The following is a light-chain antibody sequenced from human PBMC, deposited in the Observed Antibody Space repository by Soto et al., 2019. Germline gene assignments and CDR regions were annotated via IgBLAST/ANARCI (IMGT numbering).Light chain of an antibody. Sequence: EIVMTQSPATLSVSQGETATLSCRASQSVSYNLAWYQQKPGQGTMLLIYGAFTRATGIPARFSGSGSGTDFTLTISILQSEDFAVYYCQQYKNWPPLTFSGGTKVEIK. CDR2: GAF. J-gene: IGKJ4*01. CDR1: QSVSYN. CDR3: QQYKNWPPLT. V-gene: IGKV3-15*01.